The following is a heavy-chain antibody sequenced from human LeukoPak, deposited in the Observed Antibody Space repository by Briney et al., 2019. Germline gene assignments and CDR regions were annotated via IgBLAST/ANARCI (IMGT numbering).Heavy chain of an antibody. CDR1: GFTFSSYA. Sequence: GGSLRLSCSASGFTFSSYAMHWVRQAPGKGLEYVSAISSNGGSTYYADSVKGRFTISGDNSKNTLYLQMSSLRAEDTAVYYCVKGDKYSSGWYAFDYWGQGTLVTVSS. V-gene: IGHV3-64D*06. J-gene: IGHJ4*02. CDR2: ISSNGGST. D-gene: IGHD6-19*01. CDR3: VKGDKYSSGWYAFDY.